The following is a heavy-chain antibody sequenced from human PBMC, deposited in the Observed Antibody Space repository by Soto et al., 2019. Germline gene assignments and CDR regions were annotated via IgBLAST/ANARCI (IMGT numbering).Heavy chain of an antibody. Sequence: GDSVKVSCKASGYSCSTYDINWVRQAPGQGLEWMGWMNPSAGTTGSAQKFQGRVTMTWDTSISTAYMELSSLTSEDTAVYYCARVPTIRITGTTTNWFDPWGQGTLVTSPQ. V-gene: IGHV1-8*02. CDR1: GYSCSTYD. D-gene: IGHD1-20*01. CDR3: ARVPTIRITGTTTNWFDP. CDR2: MNPSAGTT. J-gene: IGHJ5*02.